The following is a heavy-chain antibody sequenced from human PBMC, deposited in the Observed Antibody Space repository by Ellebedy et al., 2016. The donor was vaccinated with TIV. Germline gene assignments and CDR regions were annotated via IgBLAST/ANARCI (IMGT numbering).Heavy chain of an antibody. CDR2: INPTSGGT. J-gene: IGHJ6*02. CDR3: VGVTNDYNYAADV. D-gene: IGHD2-21*02. Sequence: AASVKVSCKASGYTFTSYYMHWARPAPGQGLEWMGWINPTSGGTDFAQKFQGRASLTRDMSFSTAYMEMTSLTSDDTAVYYCVGVTNDYNYAADVWGQGTTVTVSS. V-gene: IGHV1-2*02. CDR1: GYTFTSYY.